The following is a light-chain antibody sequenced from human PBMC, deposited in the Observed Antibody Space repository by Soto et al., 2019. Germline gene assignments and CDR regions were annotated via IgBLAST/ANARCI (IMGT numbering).Light chain of an antibody. V-gene: IGKV1-8*01. CDR1: QGISRY. CDR3: QLYYSYPRT. J-gene: IGKJ3*01. CDR2: AAS. Sequence: AIRMTQSPSSFSASTGDRVTITCRASQGISRYLAWYQQKPGKAPKLLIYAASTLQSGVPSRFSGSGSGTDFTLTISCLQAEDFATYYCQLYYSYPRTFCPGTKVDIK.